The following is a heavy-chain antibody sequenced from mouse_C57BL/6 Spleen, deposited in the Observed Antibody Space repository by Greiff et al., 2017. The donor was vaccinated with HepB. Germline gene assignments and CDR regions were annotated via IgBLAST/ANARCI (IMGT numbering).Heavy chain of an antibody. J-gene: IGHJ1*03. V-gene: IGHV1-52*01. D-gene: IGHD1-1*01. Sequence: QVQLQQSGAELVRPGSSVKLSCKASGYTFTSYWMHWVKQRPIQGLEWIGNIDPSDSETHYNQKFKDKATLTVDKSSSTAYMQLSSLTSEDSAVYYCARPPLYGSSYRYFDVWGTGTTVTVSS. CDR2: IDPSDSET. CDR3: ARPPLYGSSYRYFDV. CDR1: GYTFTSYW.